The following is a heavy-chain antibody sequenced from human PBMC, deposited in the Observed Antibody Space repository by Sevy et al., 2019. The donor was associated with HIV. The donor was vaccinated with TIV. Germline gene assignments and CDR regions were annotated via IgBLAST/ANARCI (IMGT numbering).Heavy chain of an antibody. Sequence: GGSLRLSCAASGFTFSSYAMSWVRQAPGKGLEWVSAIGGSGGSTYYADSVKGRFTISRDNSKNTLYLQMNSLRAEDTAVYYCANGYDSSGYYLAGFGYWGQGTLVTVSS. CDR3: ANGYDSSGYYLAGFGY. CDR1: GFTFSSYA. V-gene: IGHV3-23*01. J-gene: IGHJ4*02. CDR2: IGGSGGST. D-gene: IGHD3-22*01.